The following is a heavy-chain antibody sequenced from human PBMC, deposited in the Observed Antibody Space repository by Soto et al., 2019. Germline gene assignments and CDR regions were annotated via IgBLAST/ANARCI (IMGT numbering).Heavy chain of an antibody. V-gene: IGHV4-59*01. Sequence: SETLSLTCTVSGGSISSYYWSWIRQPPGKGLEWIGYIYYSVSTNYNPSLKSRVTISVDTSKNQFSLKLSSVTAADTAVYYCARVIAAAGTVDCWGPGTLVTVSS. CDR2: IYYSVST. D-gene: IGHD6-13*01. CDR1: GGSISSYY. CDR3: ARVIAAAGTVDC. J-gene: IGHJ4*02.